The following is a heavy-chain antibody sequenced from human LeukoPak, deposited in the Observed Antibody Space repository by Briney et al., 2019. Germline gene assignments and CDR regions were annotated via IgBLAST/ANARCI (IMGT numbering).Heavy chain of an antibody. Sequence: SETLSLTCTVSGYSISSGYYWGWIRQPPGNGLEWIGSIYHSGSTYYNPSLKSRVTISLDTSKNQFSLKLSSVTAADTAIYYCARAYHSSWYLNWFDPWGQGTLVTVSS. CDR2: IYHSGST. V-gene: IGHV4-38-2*02. CDR1: GYSISSGYY. CDR3: ARAYHSSWYLNWFDP. D-gene: IGHD6-13*01. J-gene: IGHJ5*02.